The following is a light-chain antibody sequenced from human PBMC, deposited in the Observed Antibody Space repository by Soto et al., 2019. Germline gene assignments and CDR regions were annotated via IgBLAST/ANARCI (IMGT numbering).Light chain of an antibody. V-gene: IGLV2-14*03. J-gene: IGLJ2*01. CDR3: SSYSSSTTHVV. Sequence: QSVLTQPASVSGSPGRSVTISCTGTSTDVGDFNYVSWYQHLPGRAPKLIIYDVTNRPSGISYRFSASKSGRTASLTISGLQAEDEADYYCSSYSSSTTHVVFGGGIKLTVL. CDR2: DVT. CDR1: STDVGDFNY.